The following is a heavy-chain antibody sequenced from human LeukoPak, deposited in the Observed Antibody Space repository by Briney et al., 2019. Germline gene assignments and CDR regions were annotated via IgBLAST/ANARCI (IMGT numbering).Heavy chain of an antibody. D-gene: IGHD1-7*01. V-gene: IGHV4-34*01. CDR2: INHSGST. J-gene: IGHJ4*02. CDR1: GGSFSGYY. Sequence: PSETLSLTCAVYGGSFSGYYWSWIRQPPGKGLEWIGEINHSGSTNYNPSLKSRVTISVDTSKNQFSLKLSSVTAADTAVYYCARGASGSITGTTYYFDYWGQGTLVTVSS. CDR3: ARGASGSITGTTYYFDY.